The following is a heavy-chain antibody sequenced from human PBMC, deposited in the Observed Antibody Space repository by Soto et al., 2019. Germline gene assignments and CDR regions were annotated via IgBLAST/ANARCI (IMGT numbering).Heavy chain of an antibody. V-gene: IGHV1-18*01. D-gene: IGHD2-15*01. Sequence: QVQLVQSGTEVKKPGASVKVSCKASGYTFGKYAISWGRQAPGQGLEWLGWISVYHGDAVHAQKFRGRVNMTTDTSTSTAYMDLGSLRPDEPAIYYCARGCSGASCGFDSWGQGTLFTVSS. J-gene: IGHJ4*02. CDR2: ISVYHGDA. CDR1: GYTFGKYA. CDR3: ARGCSGASCGFDS.